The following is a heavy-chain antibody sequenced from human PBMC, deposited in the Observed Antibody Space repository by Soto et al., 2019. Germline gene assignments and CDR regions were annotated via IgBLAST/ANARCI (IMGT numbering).Heavy chain of an antibody. CDR1: GGSFSGYY. V-gene: IGHV4-34*01. CDR3: ARGLFPLYRRRGGCWFDP. D-gene: IGHD2-2*02. Sequence: QVHLQQWGAGLLKPSETLSLTCAVYGGSFSGYYWSWIRQPPGKGLEWIGVINHSGSTNYNPSLKSRVTISVDTSKNQFSLKLSSVTAADTEVYYGARGLFPLYRRRGGCWFDPWGQGTLVTDSS. J-gene: IGHJ5*02. CDR2: INHSGST.